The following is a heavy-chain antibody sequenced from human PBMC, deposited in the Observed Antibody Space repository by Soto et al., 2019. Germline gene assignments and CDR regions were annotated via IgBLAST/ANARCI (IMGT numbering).Heavy chain of an antibody. CDR1: GYTFTGYY. J-gene: IGHJ6*02. V-gene: IGHV1-2*02. CDR2: INPNSGGT. D-gene: IGHD3-3*01. Sequence: ASVKVSCKASGYTFTGYYMHWVRQAPGQGLEWMGWINPNSGGTNYAQKFQGRVTMTWDTSISTAYMELSRLRSDDTAVYYCARLGSPYYDFWSGGYYYYGMDVWGQGTTVTVSS. CDR3: ARLGSPYYDFWSGGYYYYGMDV.